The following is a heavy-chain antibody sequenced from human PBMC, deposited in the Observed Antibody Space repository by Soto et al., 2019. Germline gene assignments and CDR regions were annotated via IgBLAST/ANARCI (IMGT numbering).Heavy chain of an antibody. Sequence: QVQLQESGPGLVRPSQTLSLTCSVSGASIYNGGYFWSWIRQSPGKGLEWIGHIHNSGSTSNNPSLKRRVTISADTSMNQFSLALTSVTAADTAMYYCARVPTTEKVDSWGQGILVTVSS. CDR2: IHNSGST. J-gene: IGHJ4*02. CDR1: GASIYNGGYF. V-gene: IGHV4-30-4*01. CDR3: ARVPTTEKVDS.